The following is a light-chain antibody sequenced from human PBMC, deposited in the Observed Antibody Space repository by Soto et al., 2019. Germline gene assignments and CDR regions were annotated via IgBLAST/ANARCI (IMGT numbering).Light chain of an antibody. V-gene: IGKV1-39*01. Sequence: DIQMTQSPSSLSASVGDRVTITCRASQSISSYLNWYQQKPGKAPKLLIYAASSLQSGVPSRFSGSGSGTDFTLTISSLQPEDFATYYCQQSYSSSANIFGQGTKLEIK. CDR3: QQSYSSSANI. CDR2: AAS. CDR1: QSISSY. J-gene: IGKJ2*01.